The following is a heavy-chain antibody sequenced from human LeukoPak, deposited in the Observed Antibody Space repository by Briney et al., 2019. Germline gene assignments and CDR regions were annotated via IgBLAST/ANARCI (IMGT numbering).Heavy chain of an antibody. V-gene: IGHV3-23*01. J-gene: IGHJ4*02. D-gene: IGHD2-8*02. CDR1: GFTFSNAW. Sequence: GGSLRLSCAASGFTFSNAWMSWVRQAPGKGLEWVSSITGSGDSTYIADSVKGRFTIYRDNSKNTMYMQMNILRAEDTALYYCAKGTLRSCTGVRCYPFDYWGQGTLVNVSS. CDR3: AKGTLRSCTGVRCYPFDY. CDR2: ITGSGDST.